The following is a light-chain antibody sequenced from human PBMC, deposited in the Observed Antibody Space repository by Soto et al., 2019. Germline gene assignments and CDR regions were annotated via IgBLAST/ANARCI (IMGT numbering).Light chain of an antibody. CDR1: HSSSNY. CDR3: QKYNSARWT. Sequence: DIQTTQAPSSLCASVGDRVTSTCRASHSSSNYSAWYHQTPEKAPKLLIDAASTLPSRPPSRFSGSGSTTDFPPTITSLPPEDVATYYHQKYNSARWTFGQGTKVDIK. V-gene: IGKV1-27*01. J-gene: IGKJ1*01. CDR2: AAS.